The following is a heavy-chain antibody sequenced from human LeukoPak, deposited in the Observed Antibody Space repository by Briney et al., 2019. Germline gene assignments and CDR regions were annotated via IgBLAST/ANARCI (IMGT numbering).Heavy chain of an antibody. V-gene: IGHV3-33*01. CDR3: AREDSSGWYTAY. CDR2: IRYDGSKE. D-gene: IGHD6-19*01. J-gene: IGHJ4*02. CDR1: GFTFSSHG. Sequence: PGRSLRLSCAASGFTFSSHGMHWVRQAPGKGLEWVATIRYDGSKEWYAESVRGRFTISGDDSKNTLFLQMNNLRVEDTAVYYCAREDSSGWYTAYWGQGTLVTVSS.